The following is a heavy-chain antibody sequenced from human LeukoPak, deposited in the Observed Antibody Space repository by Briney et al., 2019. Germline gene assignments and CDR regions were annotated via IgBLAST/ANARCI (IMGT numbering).Heavy chain of an antibody. CDR2: IYHSGST. V-gene: IGHV4-39*07. J-gene: IGHJ4*02. CDR3: ARVGMGSYNFDY. D-gene: IGHD3-10*01. Sequence: SETLSLTCTVSGGSISSSSYYWGWIRQPPGKGLEWIGSIYHSGSTNYNPSLKSRVTISVDKSKNQFSLKLTSVTAADTAVYYCARVGMGSYNFDYWGQGTLVTVSS. CDR1: GGSISSSSYY.